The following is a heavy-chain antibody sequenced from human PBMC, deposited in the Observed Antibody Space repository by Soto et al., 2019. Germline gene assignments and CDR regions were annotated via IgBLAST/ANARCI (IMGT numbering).Heavy chain of an antibody. D-gene: IGHD3-10*01. V-gene: IGHV1-8*01. Sequence: ASVKVSCKASGYTFTSYDINWVRQATGQGLEWMGWMNPNSGNTGYAQKFQGRVTMTRNTSISTAYMELSSLRSEDTAVYYCARGPQLLWFGNYYYYMDVWGKGTTVTVSS. CDR1: GYTFTSYD. J-gene: IGHJ6*03. CDR2: MNPNSGNT. CDR3: ARGPQLLWFGNYYYYMDV.